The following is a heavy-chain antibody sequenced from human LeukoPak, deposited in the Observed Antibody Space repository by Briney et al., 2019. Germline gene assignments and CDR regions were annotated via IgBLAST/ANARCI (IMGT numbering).Heavy chain of an antibody. CDR3: ARTRDRGFDY. V-gene: IGHV4-61*08. CDR1: GGSISSGGYY. J-gene: IGHJ4*02. CDR2: IYYSGST. Sequence: SGTLSLTCTVSGGSISSGGYYWSWIRQPPGKGLEWIGYIYYSGSTNYNPSLKSRVTISVDTSKNQFSLKLSSVTAADTAVYYCARTRDRGFDYWGQGTLVTVSS. D-gene: IGHD2-21*02.